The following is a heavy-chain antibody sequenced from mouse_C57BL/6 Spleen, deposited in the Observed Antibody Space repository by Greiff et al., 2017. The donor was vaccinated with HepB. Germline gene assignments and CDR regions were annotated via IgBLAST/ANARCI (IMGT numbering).Heavy chain of an antibody. V-gene: IGHV1-55*01. J-gene: IGHJ4*01. CDR3: SRKTLYAMDY. CDR1: GYTFTSYW. CDR2: IYPGSGST. Sequence: QVHVKQPGAELVKPGASVKMSCKASGYTFTSYWITWVKQRPGPGLEWIGDIYPGSGSTNYNEKFKSKATLTVDTYSSTAYMQISSLTSEDSAVSYCSRKTLYAMDYWGQGTSVTVSS.